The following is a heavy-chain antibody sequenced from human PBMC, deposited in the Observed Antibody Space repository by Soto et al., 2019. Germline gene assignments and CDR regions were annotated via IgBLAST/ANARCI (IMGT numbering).Heavy chain of an antibody. V-gene: IGHV4-61*01. CDR2: IYYSGST. Sequence: QVQLQESGPGLVKPSETLSLTCTVSGGSVSSGSYYWSWIRQPPGKGLEWIGYIYYSGSTNYNPSLKSRVTISVDTSKNQFSLKLSSVTAADTAVYYCAREVSRYNWNYVRVGYFDYWGQGTLVTVSS. J-gene: IGHJ4*02. CDR1: GGSVSSGSYY. CDR3: AREVSRYNWNYVRVGYFDY. D-gene: IGHD1-7*01.